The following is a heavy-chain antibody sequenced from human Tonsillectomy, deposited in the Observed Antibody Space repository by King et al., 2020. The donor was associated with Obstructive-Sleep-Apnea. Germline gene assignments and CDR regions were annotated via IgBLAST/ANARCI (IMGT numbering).Heavy chain of an antibody. V-gene: IGHV4-61*01. CDR3: ARDRRRYYDRSGYVDYFDY. Sequence: QLQESGPGLVKPSETLSLTCTVSGGSVSSGSYYWSCIRQPPGKGLEWIGDIYYSGSTNYNPSLKSRVTISVDTSKNQFSLKLSSVTAADTAVFYCARDRRRYYDRSGYVDYFDYWGQGILVTVSS. J-gene: IGHJ4*02. CDR1: GGSVSSGSYY. D-gene: IGHD3-22*01. CDR2: IYYSGST.